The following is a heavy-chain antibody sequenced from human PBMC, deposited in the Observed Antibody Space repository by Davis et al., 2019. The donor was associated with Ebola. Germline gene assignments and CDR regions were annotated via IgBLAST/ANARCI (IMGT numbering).Heavy chain of an antibody. Sequence: SETLSLTCAVYGGSFSGYYWSWIRQPPGKGLEWIGEINHSGSTNYNPSLKSRVTISVDTSKNQFSLKLSSVTAADTAVYYCARGLEGYDILTGYRQVVWFDPWGQGTLVTVSS. CDR1: GGSFSGYY. J-gene: IGHJ5*02. CDR3: ARGLEGYDILTGYRQVVWFDP. CDR2: INHSGST. V-gene: IGHV4-34*01. D-gene: IGHD3-9*01.